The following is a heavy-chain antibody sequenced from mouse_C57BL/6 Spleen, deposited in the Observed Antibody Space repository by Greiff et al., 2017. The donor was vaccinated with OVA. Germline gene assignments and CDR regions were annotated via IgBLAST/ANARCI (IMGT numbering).Heavy chain of an antibody. Sequence: QSGTVLARPGASVKMSCKTSGYTFTSYWMHWVKQRPGQGLEWIGAIYPGNSDTSYNQKFKGKAKLTAVTSASTAYMELSSLTNEDSAVYYCTREEITTDYYAMDYWGQGTSVTVSS. CDR2: IYPGNSDT. CDR3: TREEITTDYYAMDY. V-gene: IGHV1-5*01. J-gene: IGHJ4*01. D-gene: IGHD1-1*01. CDR1: GYTFTSYW.